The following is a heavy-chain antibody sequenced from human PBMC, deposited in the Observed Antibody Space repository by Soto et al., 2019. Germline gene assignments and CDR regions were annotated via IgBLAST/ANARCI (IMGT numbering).Heavy chain of an antibody. Sequence: SETLSLTCSVSLDSISNSYWTWIRQPSGKDLEWIGHIYSSGNANYNPSLKSRVTMSLDTAKNQFSLSLKSVTAADTAIYYCAKGRGFYSDNYFDPWGQGTQVPVSS. D-gene: IGHD3-22*01. CDR1: LDSISNSY. CDR3: AKGRGFYSDNYFDP. V-gene: IGHV4-4*07. J-gene: IGHJ5*02. CDR2: IYSSGNA.